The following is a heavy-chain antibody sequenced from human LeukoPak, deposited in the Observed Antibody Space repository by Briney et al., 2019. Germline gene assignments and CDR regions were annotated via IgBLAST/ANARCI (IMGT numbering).Heavy chain of an antibody. CDR3: ARGGRTPEWIVATVTVNYFDY. Sequence: ASVKVSCKASGYTFTCYYMHWVRQAPGQGLEWMGWINPNSGGTNYAQKFQGRVTMTRDTSISTAYMELSRLRSDDTAVYYCARGGRTPEWIVATVTVNYFDYWGQGTLVTVSS. CDR2: INPNSGGT. D-gene: IGHD5-12*01. CDR1: GYTFTCYY. J-gene: IGHJ4*02. V-gene: IGHV1-2*02.